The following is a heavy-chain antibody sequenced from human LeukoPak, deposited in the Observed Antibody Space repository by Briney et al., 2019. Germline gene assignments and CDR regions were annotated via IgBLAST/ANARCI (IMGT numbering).Heavy chain of an antibody. CDR3: ARDRVSGSGSIDY. D-gene: IGHD3-10*01. J-gene: IGHJ4*02. V-gene: IGHV3-48*01. Sequence: GESLKISCAASGFTFSSYSMNWVRQAPGKGLEWVSYISSSSSTIYYADSVKGRFTISRDNAKNSLYLQMNSLRVEDTAVYYCARDRVSGSGSIDYWGQGTLVTVSS. CDR2: ISSSSSTI. CDR1: GFTFSSYS.